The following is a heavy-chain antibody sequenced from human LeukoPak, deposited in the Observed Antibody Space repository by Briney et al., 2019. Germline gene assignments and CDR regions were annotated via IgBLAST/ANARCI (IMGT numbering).Heavy chain of an antibody. CDR2: ISSSGSTI. CDR1: GFTFSSYE. D-gene: IGHD3-16*01. V-gene: IGHV3-48*03. J-gene: IGHJ3*02. CDR3: ARARLTDAFDI. Sequence: GGSLRLSCAASGFTFSSYEMNWVRQAPGKGLEWVSYISSSGSTIYYADSVKGRFTISRDNAKNSLYLQMNSLRAEDTAVYYCARARLTDAFDIWGQGTMVTVSS.